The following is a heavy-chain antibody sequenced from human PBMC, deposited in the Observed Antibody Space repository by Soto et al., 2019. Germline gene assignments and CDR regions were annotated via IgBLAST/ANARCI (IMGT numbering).Heavy chain of an antibody. V-gene: IGHV1-8*01. CDR1: GYTFTSYD. J-gene: IGHJ4*02. CDR3: ARSTNDYGDRH. Sequence: QVQLVQSGAEVKKPGASVKVSCKASGYTFTSYDINWVRQATGQGLGWMGWMNPDSGNTGYAQKSQXXVTMTRNSSMSTAYMELSSLRSEDTAVYYCARSTNDYGDRHWGQGTLVTVSS. D-gene: IGHD4-17*01. CDR2: MNPDSGNT.